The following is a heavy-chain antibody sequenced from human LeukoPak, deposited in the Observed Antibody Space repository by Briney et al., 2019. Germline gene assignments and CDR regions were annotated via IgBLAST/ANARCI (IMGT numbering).Heavy chain of an antibody. V-gene: IGHV3-23*01. D-gene: IGHD1-1*01. CDR2: ISAGADVI. Sequence: GGSLRLSCEAAGFSFRDYPMGWVRRASGKRLEWVSGISAGADVIFYADPVKGRFTISRDNSKNTLYLQMNSLRAEDSAEYYCAKSLLTTATGTGRAFDIWGQGAMVTVSA. J-gene: IGHJ3*02. CDR3: AKSLLTTATGTGRAFDI. CDR1: GFSFRDYP.